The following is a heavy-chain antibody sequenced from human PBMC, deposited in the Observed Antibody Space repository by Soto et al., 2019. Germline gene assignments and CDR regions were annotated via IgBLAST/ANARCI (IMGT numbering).Heavy chain of an antibody. CDR1: GFTFSDYY. J-gene: IGHJ3*02. V-gene: IGHV3-11*05. CDR3: ARDLAAAGDAFDI. Sequence: QVQLVESGGGLVKPGGSLRLSCAASGFTFSDYYMSWIRQAPGKGLEWVSYISSSSSYTNYADSVKGRFTISRDNAKNSLYLQMNSLRAEDTAVYYCARDLAAAGDAFDIWGQGTMVTVSS. D-gene: IGHD6-13*01. CDR2: ISSSSSYT.